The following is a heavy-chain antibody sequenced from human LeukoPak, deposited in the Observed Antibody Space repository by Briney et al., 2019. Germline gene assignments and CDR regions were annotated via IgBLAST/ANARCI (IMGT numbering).Heavy chain of an antibody. Sequence: GGSLRLSCAASGFTFSSYEMNWVRQAPGKGLEWVSPISSSSSYIYYADSVKGRFTISRDNAKNSLYLQMNSLRAEDTAVYYCARDEKEDTAMVPFDYWGQGTLVTVSS. CDR1: GFTFSSYE. D-gene: IGHD5-18*01. CDR2: ISSSSSYI. CDR3: ARDEKEDTAMVPFDY. V-gene: IGHV3-21*01. J-gene: IGHJ4*02.